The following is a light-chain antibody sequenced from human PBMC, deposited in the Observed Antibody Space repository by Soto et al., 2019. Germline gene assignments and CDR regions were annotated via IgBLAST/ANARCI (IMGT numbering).Light chain of an antibody. Sequence: DIQMTQSPSTLSASVGDRVTITCRASQSISSWLAWYQQKPGKAPKLLIYKASSLESGVPSRFSGSGSGTEFTLTISSLQPDDFATYYCQQYNSDPTFGGRAMVEIK. CDR3: QQYNSDPT. CDR2: KAS. V-gene: IGKV1-5*03. CDR1: QSISSW. J-gene: IGKJ4*01.